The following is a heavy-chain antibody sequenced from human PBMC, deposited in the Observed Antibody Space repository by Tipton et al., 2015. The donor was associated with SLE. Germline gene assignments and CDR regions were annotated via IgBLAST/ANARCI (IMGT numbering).Heavy chain of an antibody. Sequence: TLSLTCTVSGGSISTYFWSWIRQSPEKGLEWIGYVTYIGSTIYNPSLKSRVSISVDRSRNQFSLMLNSVTAADTAVYYCARHRSMDGGSWSFYFDHWGQGTLVTVSS. J-gene: IGHJ4*02. CDR3: ARHRSMDGGSWSFYFDH. CDR2: VTYIGST. V-gene: IGHV4-59*08. D-gene: IGHD6-13*01. CDR1: GGSISTYF.